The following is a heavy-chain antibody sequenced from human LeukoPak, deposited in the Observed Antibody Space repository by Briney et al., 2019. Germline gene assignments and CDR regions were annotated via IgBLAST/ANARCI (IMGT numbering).Heavy chain of an antibody. CDR1: GFTFSSYG. D-gene: IGHD6-19*01. Sequence: GGSLRLSCAASGFTFSSYGMHWVRQAPGKGLEWVAFIRYDGSNKYYADSVKGRFTISRDNSKNTLYLQMNSLRAEDTAVYYCAKDRSGYSSGWYYFDYWGQGTLVTVSS. CDR3: AKDRSGYSSGWYYFDY. J-gene: IGHJ4*02. CDR2: IRYDGSNK. V-gene: IGHV3-30*02.